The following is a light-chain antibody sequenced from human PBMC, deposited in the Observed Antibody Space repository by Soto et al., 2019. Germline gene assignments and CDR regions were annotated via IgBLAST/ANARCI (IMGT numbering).Light chain of an antibody. CDR1: SSNIESNT. CDR2: TND. Sequence: QSVLTQPPSASGTPGQRVTISCSGSSSNIESNTVYWYQQLPGMAPRLLIHTNDRRPSGVPDRFSGSKSGTSASLAISGLQSEDEADYYCLAWDDSLNGNLFSTGTKVTVL. J-gene: IGLJ1*01. V-gene: IGLV1-44*01. CDR3: LAWDDSLNGNL.